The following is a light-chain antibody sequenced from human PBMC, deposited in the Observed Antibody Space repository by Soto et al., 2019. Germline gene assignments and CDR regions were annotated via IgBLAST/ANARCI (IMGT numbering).Light chain of an antibody. J-gene: IGKJ1*01. CDR1: QGISTY. V-gene: IGKV1-39*01. CDR2: AAS. Sequence: DIQMTQSPSSLSASVGDRVTITCRASQGISTYLNWYQQKPGKAPKLLIYAASSLQSGVPSRFRGSESKKVFTLTISGPQPKVFQTYSCQQSYSPAGTFGQGTRVDIK. CDR3: QQSYSPAGT.